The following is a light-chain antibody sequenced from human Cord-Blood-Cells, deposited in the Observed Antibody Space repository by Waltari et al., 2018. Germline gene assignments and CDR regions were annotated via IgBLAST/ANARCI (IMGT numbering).Light chain of an antibody. CDR3: QQYYSYPS. V-gene: IGKV1-8*01. Sequence: AIRMTQSPSSFSASTGDRVTITCRASQGISSYLAWYQQKPGKAPKLLFYAASTLQSGVPSSFSGSGSGTDFTLTIRCLQSEDFATYYCQQYYSYPSFGQGTKVEIK. CDR2: AAS. J-gene: IGKJ1*01. CDR1: QGISSY.